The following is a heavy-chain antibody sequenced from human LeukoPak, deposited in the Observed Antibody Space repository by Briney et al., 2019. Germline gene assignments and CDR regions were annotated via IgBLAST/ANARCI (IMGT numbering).Heavy chain of an antibody. CDR2: INKDGSEK. J-gene: IGHJ5*02. V-gene: IGHV3-7*04. D-gene: IGHD3-10*01. CDR3: VRGSAGTGSGSFYP. Sequence: GGSLRLSCAASGFTFSSYWMTWVRQAPGKGLEWVANINKDGSEKNYVDSVKGRFTVSRDNAKDSLHLQMNSLRAEYTAVYYCVRGSAGTGSGSFYPWGQGALVTVSS. CDR1: GFTFSSYW.